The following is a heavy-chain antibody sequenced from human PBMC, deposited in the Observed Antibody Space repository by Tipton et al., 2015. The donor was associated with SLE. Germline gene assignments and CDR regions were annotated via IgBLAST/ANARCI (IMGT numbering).Heavy chain of an antibody. CDR1: GFTFSNHA. Sequence: SLRLSCAASGFTFSNHAMTWVRQPPGKGLEWVSTITASGFTTFYPDSVKGRFSIFRDNAKNTLFLQMNSLRVEDTAVYYCARDSVGPEAFDMWGQGTMVTVSS. CDR3: ARDSVGPEAFDM. V-gene: IGHV3-23*01. D-gene: IGHD4-23*01. J-gene: IGHJ3*02. CDR2: ITASGFTT.